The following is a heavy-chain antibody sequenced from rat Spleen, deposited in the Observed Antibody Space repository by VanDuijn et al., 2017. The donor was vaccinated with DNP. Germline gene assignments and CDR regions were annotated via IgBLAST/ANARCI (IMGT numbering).Heavy chain of an antibody. CDR3: VKEGSRVTTYFDY. CDR1: GFTFSDYN. Sequence: EVQLVESGGGLVQPGRSLKLSCAASGFTFSDYNMAWVRQAPKKGLEWVATISYDGSSTYYRDSVKGRFTISRDNAEDTVYLQMNSLRSEDTATYFCVKEGSRVTTYFDYWGQGVMVTVSS. J-gene: IGHJ2*01. V-gene: IGHV5-7*01. CDR2: ISYDGSST. D-gene: IGHD1-10*01.